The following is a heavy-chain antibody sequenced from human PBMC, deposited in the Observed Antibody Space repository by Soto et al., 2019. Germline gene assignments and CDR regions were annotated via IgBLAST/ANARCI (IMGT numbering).Heavy chain of an antibody. J-gene: IGHJ4*02. D-gene: IGHD1-20*01. CDR3: ARGVTAGLHY. CDR2: MQPSSGRT. V-gene: IGHV1-8*01. Sequence: GASLQVSCKASGYSFTSLDINWVRQTTGQGLEWMGWMQPSSGRTGYAQKFQGRVTMTRDTSINTAYMELSSLTSDDTAFYYGARGVTAGLHYWGPGTLVTVSA. CDR1: GYSFTSLD.